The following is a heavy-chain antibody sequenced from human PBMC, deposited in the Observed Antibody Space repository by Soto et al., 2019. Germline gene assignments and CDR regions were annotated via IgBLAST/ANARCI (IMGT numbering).Heavy chain of an antibody. D-gene: IGHD3-9*01. Sequence: GASVKVSCKASGGIFSSYAINWVRQAPGQGLEWMGGIIPIFGSANYAQKFQDRVTITADESTSTAYMELSSLKSEDTAVYYCARGSQPLTLYNRFAPWGQGXLVTVHS. CDR2: IIPIFGSA. J-gene: IGHJ5*02. CDR3: ARGSQPLTLYNRFAP. CDR1: GGIFSSYA. V-gene: IGHV1-69*13.